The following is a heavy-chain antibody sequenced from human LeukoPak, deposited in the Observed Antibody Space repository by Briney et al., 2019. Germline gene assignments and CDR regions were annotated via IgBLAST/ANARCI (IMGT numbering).Heavy chain of an antibody. CDR2: IESKTDGGTT. CDR3: AKPGYSSSWYRNFDY. Sequence: TGGSLRLSCAASGFSFSDAWMSWVRQIPGKGLEWVGRIESKTDGGTTDYAAPVKGRFTISRDDSTNTLYLQMNSLKSEDTAVYYCAKPGYSSSWYRNFDYWGQGTLVTVSS. J-gene: IGHJ4*02. CDR1: GFSFSDAW. V-gene: IGHV3-15*04. D-gene: IGHD6-13*01.